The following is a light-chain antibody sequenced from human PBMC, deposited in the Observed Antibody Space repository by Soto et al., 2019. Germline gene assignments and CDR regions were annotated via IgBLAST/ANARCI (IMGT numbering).Light chain of an antibody. CDR1: SSDVGAYNY. CDR3: SSYAGNCAWV. V-gene: IGLV2-11*01. Sequence: QSALTQSRSVSGSPGQSVTISCTGTSSDVGAYNYVSWYQQHPGKAPKLLIYDVIKRPSGVPDRFSGSKSGNTASLTISGLQAEDEADYYCSSYAGNCAWVFGGGTKVTVL. CDR2: DVI. J-gene: IGLJ3*02.